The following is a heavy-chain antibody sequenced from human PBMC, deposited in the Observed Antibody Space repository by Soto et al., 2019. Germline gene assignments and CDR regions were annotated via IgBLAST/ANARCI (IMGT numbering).Heavy chain of an antibody. Sequence: SVKVSFKASGGTFSSYAISWVRQAPGQGLEWMGGIIPIFGTANYAQKFQGRVTITADKSTSTAYMELSSLRSEDTAVYYCARSAYSSSWDPYYYYYGMDVWGQGTTVTVAS. CDR3: ARSAYSSSWDPYYYYYGMDV. CDR1: GGTFSSYA. D-gene: IGHD6-13*01. V-gene: IGHV1-69*06. CDR2: IIPIFGTA. J-gene: IGHJ6*02.